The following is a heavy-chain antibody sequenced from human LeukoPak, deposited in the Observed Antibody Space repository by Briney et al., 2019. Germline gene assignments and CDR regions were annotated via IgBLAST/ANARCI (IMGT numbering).Heavy chain of an antibody. V-gene: IGHV3-48*04. Sequence: PGGSLRLSCAASGFTFSSYSVNWVRQAPGKGLEWVSYISTSSSTTYYADSVKGRFTISRDNAKNSLYLQMNSLRAEDTAVYYCARGMSFDYWGQGTLVTVSS. J-gene: IGHJ4*02. CDR3: ARGMSFDY. CDR2: ISTSSSTT. CDR1: GFTFSSYS.